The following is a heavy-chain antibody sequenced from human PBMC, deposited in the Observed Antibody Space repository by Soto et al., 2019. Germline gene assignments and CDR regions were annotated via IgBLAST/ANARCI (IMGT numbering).Heavy chain of an antibody. D-gene: IGHD3-3*01. CDR1: GGSFSGYY. J-gene: IGHJ6*02. CDR2: INHSGST. Sequence: PSETLSLTCAVYGGSFSGYYWSWIRQPPGKGLEWIGEINHSGSTNYNPSLKSRVTISVDTSKNQFSLKLSSVTAADTAVYYCARGARITIFGVVIRYYYYYGMDVWGQGTTVTVS. CDR3: ARGARITIFGVVIRYYYYYGMDV. V-gene: IGHV4-34*01.